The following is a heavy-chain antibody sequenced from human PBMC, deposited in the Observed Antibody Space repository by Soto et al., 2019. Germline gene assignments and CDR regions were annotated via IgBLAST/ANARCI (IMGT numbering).Heavy chain of an antibody. D-gene: IGHD6-6*01. CDR3: ASAQYSSSSAFDY. J-gene: IGHJ4*02. Sequence: QVQLVESGGGLVKPGGSLRLSCAASEFTFSDYYMNWIRQAPGKGLEWVSYISTSGSTIYYADSVKGRFTISRDNAKNSLYLQMNSLRAEDTAVYYCASAQYSSSSAFDYWGQGTLVTVSS. CDR1: EFTFSDYY. V-gene: IGHV3-11*01. CDR2: ISTSGSTI.